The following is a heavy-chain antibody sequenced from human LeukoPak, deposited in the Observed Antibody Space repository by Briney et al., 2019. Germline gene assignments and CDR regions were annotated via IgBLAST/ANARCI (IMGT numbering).Heavy chain of an antibody. V-gene: IGHV5-51*01. CDR3: ARLSGYDLRSDAFDI. J-gene: IGHJ3*02. Sequence: PGESLKISCKASEYSFTSYWIGWVRQMPGKGLEWMGIIYPGDSDTRYSPSFQGQVTISADKSISTAYLQWSSLKASDTAMYYCARLSGYDLRSDAFDIWGQGTMVTVSS. CDR1: EYSFTSYW. CDR2: IYPGDSDT. D-gene: IGHD5-12*01.